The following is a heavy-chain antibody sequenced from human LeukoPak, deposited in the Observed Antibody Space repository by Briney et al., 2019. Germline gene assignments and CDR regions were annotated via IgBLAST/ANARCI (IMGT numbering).Heavy chain of an antibody. CDR2: INPNSGGT. CDR1: GYTFTRYD. J-gene: IGHJ5*02. V-gene: IGHV1-2*02. CDR3: ARESGRYYDSSGYHNWFDP. Sequence: GTSVKVSCKPSGYTFTRYDMHWVRQAPGQGLEWMGWINPNSGGTNYAQKFQGRVTMTRDTSISTAYMELSRLRSDDTAVYYCARESGRYYDSSGYHNWFDPWGQGTLVTVSS. D-gene: IGHD3-22*01.